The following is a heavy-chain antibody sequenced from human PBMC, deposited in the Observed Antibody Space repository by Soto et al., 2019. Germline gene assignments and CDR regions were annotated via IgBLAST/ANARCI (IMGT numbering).Heavy chain of an antibody. Sequence: QVQLVQSGAEVKKPGSSVKVSCKASGGTFSSYTISWVRQAPGQGLEWMGRIIPILGIANYAQKFQGRVTITADKSTSTAYMELSSLRSEDTAVYYCAREKKVRGVNSGYYYYGMDVWGQGTTVTVSS. D-gene: IGHD3-10*01. CDR1: GGTFSSYT. CDR2: IIPILGIA. CDR3: AREKKVRGVNSGYYYYGMDV. V-gene: IGHV1-69*08. J-gene: IGHJ6*02.